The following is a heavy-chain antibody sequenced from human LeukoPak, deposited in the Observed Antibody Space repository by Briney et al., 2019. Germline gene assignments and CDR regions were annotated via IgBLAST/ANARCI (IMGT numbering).Heavy chain of an antibody. CDR1: GFTVSSNY. V-gene: IGHV3-66*01. Sequence: GGSLRLSCAASGFTVSSNYMSWVRQAPGKGLEWVSVIYSGGSTYYADSVKGRFTISRDNSKNTLYLQMNSLRAEDTAVYYSASAQWLVPPYFDYWGQGTLVTVSS. J-gene: IGHJ4*02. CDR2: IYSGGST. D-gene: IGHD6-19*01. CDR3: ASAQWLVPPYFDY.